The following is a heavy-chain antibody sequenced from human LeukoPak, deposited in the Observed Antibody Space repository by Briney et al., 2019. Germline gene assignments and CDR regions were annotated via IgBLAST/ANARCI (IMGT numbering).Heavy chain of an antibody. CDR2: ISGSGGST. V-gene: IGHV3-23*01. CDR1: GFTFSSYA. Sequence: GGSLRLSCAASGFTFSSYAMSWVRQAPGKGLEWVSAISGSGGSTYYADSVKGRFSISRDNSKNTLYVEMNSVRAEDTAVYYCARGPSPVAAAAYFFDHWGQGTLVAVSS. D-gene: IGHD6-13*01. CDR3: ARGPSPVAAAAYFFDH. J-gene: IGHJ4*02.